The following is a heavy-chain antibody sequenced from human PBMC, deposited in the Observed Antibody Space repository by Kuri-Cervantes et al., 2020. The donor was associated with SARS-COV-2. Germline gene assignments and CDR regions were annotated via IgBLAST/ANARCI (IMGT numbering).Heavy chain of an antibody. CDR1: EYTFTGYY. CDR2: INPNSGGT. V-gene: IGHV1-2*02. CDR3: ERKSIAARLDAFDI. J-gene: IGHJ3*02. Sequence: ASVKVSCKASEYTFTGYYMHWVRQAPGQGLEWMGWINPNSGGTNYAQKFQGRVTMTRDTSISTAYMELSRLRSDDTAVYYCERKSIAARLDAFDIWGQGTMVTVSS. D-gene: IGHD6-6*01.